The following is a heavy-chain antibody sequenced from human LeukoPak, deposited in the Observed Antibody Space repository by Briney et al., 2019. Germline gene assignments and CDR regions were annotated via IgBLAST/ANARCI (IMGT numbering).Heavy chain of an antibody. D-gene: IGHD3-3*01. CDR3: ARGFSRMEWDQDY. J-gene: IGHJ4*02. CDR2: MNPNSGST. CDR1: GYTFTSYD. V-gene: IGHV1-8*03. Sequence: ASVKVSCKASGYTFTSYDINWVRQATGQGLEWMGWMNPNSGSTGYAQKFQGRVTITRNTSISTAYMELSSLRSEDTAVYYCARGFSRMEWDQDYWGQGTLVTVSS.